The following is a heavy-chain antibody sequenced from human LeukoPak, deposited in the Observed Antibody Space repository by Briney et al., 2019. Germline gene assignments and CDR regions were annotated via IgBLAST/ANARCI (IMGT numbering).Heavy chain of an antibody. CDR1: GFTFSSYS. CDR3: AELGITMIGGV. D-gene: IGHD3-10*02. V-gene: IGHV3-21*01. Sequence: PGGSLRLSCAASGFTFSSYSMNWVRQAPGKGLEWVSSISSSSYIYYADSVKGRFTISRDNAKNSLYLQINSLSVEDTAVYYCAELGITMIGGVWGKGTTVTISS. J-gene: IGHJ6*04. CDR2: ISSSSYI.